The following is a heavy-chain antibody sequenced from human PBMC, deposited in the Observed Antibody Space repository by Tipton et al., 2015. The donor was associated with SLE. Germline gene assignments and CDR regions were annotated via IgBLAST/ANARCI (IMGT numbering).Heavy chain of an antibody. Sequence: RSLRLSCAASGFTFSNYGMHWVRQAPGKGLEWVAVIWYDGSNKYYADSVKGRFTISRDNSKNTLYLQMNSLRAEDTAVYYCANAREGLELRYWGQGTLVTVSS. CDR1: GFTFSNYG. J-gene: IGHJ4*02. CDR2: IWYDGSNK. CDR3: ANAREGLELRY. V-gene: IGHV3-33*06. D-gene: IGHD1-7*01.